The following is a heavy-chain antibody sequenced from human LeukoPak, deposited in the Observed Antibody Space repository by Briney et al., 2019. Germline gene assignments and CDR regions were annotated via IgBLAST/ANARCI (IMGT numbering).Heavy chain of an antibody. D-gene: IGHD2-15*01. CDR1: GYTFTSYG. CDR2: ISAYNGNT. CDR3: ARDLRRYCSGGSCLTEGYFDY. V-gene: IGHV1-18*01. Sequence: ASVKVSCKSSGYTFTSYGISWVRQAPGQGLEWMGWISAYNGNTNYAQKLQGRATMTTDTSTSTAYMELRSLRSDDTAVYYCARDLRRYCSGGSCLTEGYFDYWGQGTLVTVSS. J-gene: IGHJ4*02.